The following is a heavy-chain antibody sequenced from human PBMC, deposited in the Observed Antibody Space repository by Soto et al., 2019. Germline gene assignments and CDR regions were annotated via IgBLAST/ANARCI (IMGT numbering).Heavy chain of an antibody. CDR2: ISGSGADT. CDR3: AKGSPDSSGYHFFFDY. CDR1: GFTFSNYG. D-gene: IGHD3-22*01. Sequence: PGGSLRLSCAASGFTFSNYGMSWVRQAPGKGLEWVSAISGSGADTNYADSVKGRFTISRDNSKITLFLQMNSLRAEDTAVYYCAKGSPDSSGYHFFFDYWGQGTLVTVSS. V-gene: IGHV3-23*01. J-gene: IGHJ4*02.